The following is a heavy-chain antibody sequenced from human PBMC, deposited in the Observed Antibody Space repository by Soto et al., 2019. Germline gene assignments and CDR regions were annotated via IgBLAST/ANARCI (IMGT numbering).Heavy chain of an antibody. CDR3: ARSLGQEFEYSSSPRWLDP. CDR1: GGSISSYY. CDR2: IYYSGST. V-gene: IGHV4-59*01. D-gene: IGHD6-6*01. Sequence: NPSETLSLTCTVSGGSISSYYWSWIRQPPGKGLEWIGYIYYSGSTNYNPSLKSRVTISVDTSKNQFSLKLSSVTAADTAVYYCARSLGQEFEYSSSPRWLDPWGQGTMVTVYS. J-gene: IGHJ5*02.